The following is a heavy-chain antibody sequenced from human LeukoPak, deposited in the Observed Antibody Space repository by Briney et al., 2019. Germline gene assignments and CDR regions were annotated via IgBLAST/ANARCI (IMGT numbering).Heavy chain of an antibody. D-gene: IGHD2-2*01. CDR2: IYTSGST. Sequence: SETLSLTCTVSGGSISSYYWSWIRQPAGKGLEWIGRIYTSGSTNYNPSLKSRVTMSVDTSKNQFSLKLSSVTAADTAVYYCARDVYCSSTSCPSHYYYYYYMDVWGKGTTDTVSS. V-gene: IGHV4-4*07. CDR3: ARDVYCSSTSCPSHYYYYYYMDV. CDR1: GGSISSYY. J-gene: IGHJ6*03.